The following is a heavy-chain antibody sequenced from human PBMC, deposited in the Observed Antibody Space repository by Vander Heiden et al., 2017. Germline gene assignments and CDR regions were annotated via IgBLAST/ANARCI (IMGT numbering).Heavy chain of an antibody. J-gene: IGHJ5*02. CDR1: GYSFGSYW. D-gene: IGHD3-10*01. CDR3: ARQEIQLSFTMGRGGWFDP. CDR2: IYPGDSDV. Sequence: EVQLVQSGAEVKKPGESLKISCKGSGYSFGSYWIGWVRQMPGKGLEWMGCIYPGDSDVRYSPSFEGQVTISADKSINTAYLQWNSLKASDTAIYYCARQEIQLSFTMGRGGWFDPWGQGTLVTVSS. V-gene: IGHV5-51*01.